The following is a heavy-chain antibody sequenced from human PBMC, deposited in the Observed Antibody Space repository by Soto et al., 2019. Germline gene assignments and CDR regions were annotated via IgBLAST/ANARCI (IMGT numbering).Heavy chain of an antibody. CDR3: ARPYDGSGGIDY. Sequence: QVQLVESGGGVVQPGRSLRLSCAASGFTFSSYGMHWVRQAPGKGLEWVAVIWYDGSNKYYADSVKGRFTLSRDNSTNTLYLQMNSLRVEDTAVYYCARPYDGSGGIDYWGQATLVTVSS. D-gene: IGHD3-10*01. J-gene: IGHJ4*02. V-gene: IGHV3-33*01. CDR2: IWYDGSNK. CDR1: GFTFSSYG.